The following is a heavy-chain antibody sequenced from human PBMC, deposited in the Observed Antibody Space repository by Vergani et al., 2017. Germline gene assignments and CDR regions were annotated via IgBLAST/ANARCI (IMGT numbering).Heavy chain of an antibody. J-gene: IGHJ6*03. CDR3: ARDRSTRDFVVRCYYYYYYMDV. CDR2: ISSSGSTI. V-gene: IGHV3-11*01. D-gene: IGHD2-21*01. CDR1: GFTFSDYY. Sequence: QVQLVESGGGLVKPGGSLRLSCAASGFTFSDYYMSWIRQAPGKGLEWVSYISSSGSTIYYADSVKGRFTISRDTAKNSLYLQMNSLRVEDTAVYYCARDRSTRDFVVRCYYYYYYMDVWGKGTTVTVSS.